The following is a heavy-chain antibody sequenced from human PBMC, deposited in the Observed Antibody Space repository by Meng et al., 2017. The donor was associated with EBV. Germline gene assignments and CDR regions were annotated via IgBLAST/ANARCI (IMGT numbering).Heavy chain of an antibody. J-gene: IGHJ5*02. CDR2: IYYSGST. D-gene: IGHD6-13*01. CDR1: GGSISSSSYY. Sequence: QLQLQESGPGLVTPSETLSLTCTVSGGSISSSSYYWGWIRQPPGKGLEWIGSIYYSGSTYYNPSLKSRVTISVDTSKNQFSLKLSSVTAADTAVYYCARRGYSSSRTEFDPWGQGTLVTVSS. CDR3: ARRGYSSSRTEFDP. V-gene: IGHV4-39*07.